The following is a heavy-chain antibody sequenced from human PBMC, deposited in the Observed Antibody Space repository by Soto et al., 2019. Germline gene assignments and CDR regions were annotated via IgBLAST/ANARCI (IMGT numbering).Heavy chain of an antibody. D-gene: IGHD2-15*01. Sequence: PSETLSLTCTVSGGSISSSSYYWVWIRHPPGKGLEWIGSIYYSGSTYYNPSLKSRVTISVDTSKNQFSLKLSSVTAADTAVYYCARRLVVVVAASYDAFDIWGQGTMVTVSS. V-gene: IGHV4-39*01. CDR1: GGSISSSSYY. J-gene: IGHJ3*02. CDR2: IYYSGST. CDR3: ARRLVVVVAASYDAFDI.